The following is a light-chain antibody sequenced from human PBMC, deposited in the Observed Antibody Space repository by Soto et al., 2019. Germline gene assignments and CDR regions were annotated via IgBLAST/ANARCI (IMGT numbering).Light chain of an antibody. Sequence: QSALTQPASVSGSPGQSITISCTGTSSDVGGYNYVSWYQQHPGKAPKLMIYEVSNRPSGVSNRFSGSKSDNTASLTISGLQAEDDADYYCSSYTSTSPVLFGGGTKLTVL. CDR3: SSYTSTSPVL. J-gene: IGLJ2*01. CDR1: SSDVGGYNY. V-gene: IGLV2-14*01. CDR2: EVS.